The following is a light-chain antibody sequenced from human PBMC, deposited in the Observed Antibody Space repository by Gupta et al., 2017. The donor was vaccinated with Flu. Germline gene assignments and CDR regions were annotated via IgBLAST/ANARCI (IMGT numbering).Light chain of an antibody. CDR1: SSTLGSNT. J-gene: IGLJ1*01. V-gene: IGLV1-44*01. CDR2: SDT. CDR3: ASWDGSLDDYV. Sequence: SSSTLGSNTVNWYQQLPGTAPKLLIYSDTERPLGVPDRFSGSKSGTSASLAISGLQSEDEGVYFCASWDGSLDDYVFGTGTTV.